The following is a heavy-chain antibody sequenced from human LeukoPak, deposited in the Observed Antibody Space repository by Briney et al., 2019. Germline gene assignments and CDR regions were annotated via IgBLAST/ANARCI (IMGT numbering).Heavy chain of an antibody. CDR3: ARQYCSSTSCYYFDY. CDR1: GGSISSYY. J-gene: IGHJ4*02. V-gene: IGHV4-59*08. D-gene: IGHD2-2*01. Sequence: SETLSFTCTVSGGSISSYYWSWIRQPPGKGLEWIGYIYYSGSTNYNPSLKSRVTISVDTSKNQFSLKLSSVTAADTAVYYCARQYCSSTSCYYFDYWGQGTLVTVSS. CDR2: IYYSGST.